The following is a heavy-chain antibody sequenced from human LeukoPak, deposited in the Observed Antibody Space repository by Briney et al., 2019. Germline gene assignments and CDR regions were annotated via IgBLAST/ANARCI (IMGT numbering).Heavy chain of an antibody. V-gene: IGHV4-39*07. Sequence: SETLSLTCTVSGGSISSSSYYWGWIRQPPGKGLEWIGSIYYRGSTYYNPSLKSRVTISVDTSKNQFSLKLSSVTAADTAVYYCARDRSQWELLVGDAFDIWGQGTMVTVSS. CDR1: GGSISSSSYY. J-gene: IGHJ3*02. CDR3: ARDRSQWELLVGDAFDI. CDR2: IYYRGST. D-gene: IGHD1-26*01.